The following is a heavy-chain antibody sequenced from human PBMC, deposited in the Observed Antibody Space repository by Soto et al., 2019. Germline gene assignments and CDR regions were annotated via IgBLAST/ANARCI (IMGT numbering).Heavy chain of an antibody. Sequence: QVQLVESGGGVVQPGKSLRLSCAASGFTISTYGMHWVRQAPGKGLEWVAVIWYDGSNKYHGDSLKGRFTISRDNSKNTLYLHINNLRAEDTAVYYCGRDGALGDTAVVDSWGQGTLVTVSS. V-gene: IGHV3-33*01. CDR3: GRDGALGDTAVVDS. D-gene: IGHD5-18*01. J-gene: IGHJ4*02. CDR1: GFTISTYG. CDR2: IWYDGSNK.